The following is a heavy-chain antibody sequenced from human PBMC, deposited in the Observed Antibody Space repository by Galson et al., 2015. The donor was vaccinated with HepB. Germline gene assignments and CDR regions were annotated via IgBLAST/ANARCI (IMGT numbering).Heavy chain of an antibody. V-gene: IGHV3-23*01. CDR1: GFTFSSYA. J-gene: IGHJ4*02. Sequence: SLRLSCAASGFTFSSYAMSWVRQAPGKGPEWVSAIGGSGSSTYYADSVKGRFTISRDNSKNTIYLQMNSLRAEDTAMYYCAKDLDAYSSSPGDYWGQGTLVIVSS. CDR2: IGGSGSST. CDR3: AKDLDAYSSSPGDY. D-gene: IGHD6-13*01.